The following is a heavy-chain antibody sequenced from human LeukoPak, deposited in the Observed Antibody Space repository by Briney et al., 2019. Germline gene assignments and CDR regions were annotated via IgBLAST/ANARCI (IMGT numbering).Heavy chain of an antibody. V-gene: IGHV4-59*12. CDR1: GGSISSYY. D-gene: IGHD2-15*01. CDR2: IYYSGST. J-gene: IGHJ5*02. Sequence: SETLSLTCTVSGGSISSYYWSWIRQPPGKGLEWIGYIYYSGSTNYNPSLKSRVTISVDTSKNQFSLKLSSVTAADTAVYYCAREVCSGGSCYLAWGRGTLVTVSS. CDR3: AREVCSGGSCYLA.